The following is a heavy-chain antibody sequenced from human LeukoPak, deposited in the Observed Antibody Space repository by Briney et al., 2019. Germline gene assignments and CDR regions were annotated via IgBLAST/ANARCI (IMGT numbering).Heavy chain of an antibody. V-gene: IGHV3-23*01. Sequence: GGSLRLSCAASGFTFSSYAMNWVRQAPGKGLEWVAGISSGDRTFHAESVKGRFTISRDKSKDTLYLQMNSLRAEGTAVYYCAKDATASPYFHWFDNWGQGTQVIVSS. J-gene: IGHJ4*02. CDR2: ISSGDRT. D-gene: IGHD3-9*01. CDR3: AKDATASPYFHWFDN. CDR1: GFTFSSYA.